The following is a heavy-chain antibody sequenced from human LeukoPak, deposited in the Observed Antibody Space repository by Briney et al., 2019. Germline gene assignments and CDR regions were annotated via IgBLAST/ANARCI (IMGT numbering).Heavy chain of an antibody. D-gene: IGHD6-13*01. CDR2: MNPNSGNT. CDR1: GYTFTSYG. CDR3: ARVYSSSWYYYYGMDV. Sequence: ASVKVSCKASGYTFTSYGINWVRQATGQGLEWMGWMNPNSGNTGYAQKFQGRVTMTRNTSISTAYMELSSLRSEDTAVYYCARVYSSSWYYYYGMDVWGQGTTVTVSS. J-gene: IGHJ6*02. V-gene: IGHV1-8*01.